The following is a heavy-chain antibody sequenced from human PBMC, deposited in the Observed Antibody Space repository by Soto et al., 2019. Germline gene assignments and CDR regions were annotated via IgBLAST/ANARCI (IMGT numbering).Heavy chain of an antibody. D-gene: IGHD2-2*02. CDR1: GFTFSNAW. Sequence: GGSLRLSCAASGFTFSNAWMNWVRQAPGKGLEWVGRIKSKTDGGTTDYAAPVKGSLTISRDDSKNTLYLQMNSLKTEDTAVYYCTTDSLYQPLLYAPDLYGMDVWGQGTTVTVSS. CDR2: IKSKTDGGTT. V-gene: IGHV3-15*07. CDR3: TTDSLYQPLLYAPDLYGMDV. J-gene: IGHJ6*02.